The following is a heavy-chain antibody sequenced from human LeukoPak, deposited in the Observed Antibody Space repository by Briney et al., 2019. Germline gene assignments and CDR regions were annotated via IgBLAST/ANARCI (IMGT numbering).Heavy chain of an antibody. D-gene: IGHD3-3*01. J-gene: IGHJ4*02. CDR1: GGSISSSSYY. Sequence: SETLSLTCTVSGGSISSSSYYWGWIRQPPGKGLEWIGSIYYSGSTYYNPSLKSRVTISVDTSKNQFSLKLSSVTAADTAVYYCARAPFQNDSWSGYPYFDYWGQGTLVTVSS. V-gene: IGHV4-39*07. CDR3: ARAPFQNDSWSGYPYFDY. CDR2: IYYSGST.